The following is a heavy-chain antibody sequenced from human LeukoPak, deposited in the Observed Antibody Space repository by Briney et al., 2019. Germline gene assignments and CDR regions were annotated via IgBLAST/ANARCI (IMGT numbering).Heavy chain of an antibody. CDR1: GIIFSKYG. D-gene: IGHD3-10*01. J-gene: IGHJ6*03. Sequence: GGSLRLSCAASGIIFSKYGMSWVRQAPGKGLEWVATVLGSGVPTYYADSVQGRFTISRDNSKNTLYLQMNSLRAEDTAVYYCARGYGSGSYEYYMGVWGKGTTVTVSS. CDR2: VLGSGVPT. CDR3: ARGYGSGSYEYYMGV. V-gene: IGHV3-23*01.